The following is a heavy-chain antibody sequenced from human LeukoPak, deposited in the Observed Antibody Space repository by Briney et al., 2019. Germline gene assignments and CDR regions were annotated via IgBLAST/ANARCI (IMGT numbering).Heavy chain of an antibody. CDR1: GYTFTSYG. D-gene: IGHD3-10*01. CDR3: ARDSVGSGNYYDPNGDYGMDV. V-gene: IGHV1-18*04. Sequence: ASVKVSCKASGYTFTSYGISWVRQAPGQGLEWMGWISAYNGNTNYAQKLQGRVTMTTDTSTSTAYMELRSLRSDDTAVYYCARDSVGSGNYYDPNGDYGMDVWGKGTTVTVSS. J-gene: IGHJ6*04. CDR2: ISAYNGNT.